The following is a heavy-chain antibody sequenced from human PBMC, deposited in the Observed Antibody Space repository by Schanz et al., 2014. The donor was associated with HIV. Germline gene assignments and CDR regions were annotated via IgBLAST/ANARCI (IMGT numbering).Heavy chain of an antibody. CDR3: AKDLNPYNVHTTLVTPPVGYGLDV. CDR2: ISWNRGII. Sequence: EVQLVESGGGLVQPGRSLRLSCAASGFTFDDYAMHWVRQAPGKGLEWVSGISWNRGIIGYADSVKGRFTISKDNAKNSLYLQMNSLRAEDTALFYCAKDLNPYNVHTTLVTPPVGYGLDVWGQGTTVTVSS. D-gene: IGHD5-18*01. CDR1: GFTFDDYA. J-gene: IGHJ6*02. V-gene: IGHV3-9*01.